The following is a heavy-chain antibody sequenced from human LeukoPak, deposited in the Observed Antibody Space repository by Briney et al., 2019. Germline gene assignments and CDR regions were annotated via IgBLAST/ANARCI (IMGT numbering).Heavy chain of an antibody. Sequence: SETLSLTCTVSGVSISSYYWSWIRQPPGKGLEWLGYIYYSGSTNYNPSLKSRVTISVDTSKNQFSLKLSSVTAADTAVYYCARGGSSFYNWFDPWGQGTLVTVSS. D-gene: IGHD6-13*01. J-gene: IGHJ5*02. CDR2: IYYSGST. CDR3: ARGGSSFYNWFDP. CDR1: GVSISSYY. V-gene: IGHV4-59*01.